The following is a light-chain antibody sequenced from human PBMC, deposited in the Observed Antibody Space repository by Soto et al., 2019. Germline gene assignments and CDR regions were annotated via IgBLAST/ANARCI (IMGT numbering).Light chain of an antibody. CDR2: AAA. Sequence: DIQMTQSPSSLSASVGDRVTITCRASQSINYYLSWYQQKPGKAPNLLIYAAANLQRGVPSRFSGGGSGTHFTLTISSLQPEDFATYYCIQDFISPLTVGQGTKVEL. J-gene: IGKJ1*01. V-gene: IGKV1-39*01. CDR1: QSINYY. CDR3: IQDFISPLT.